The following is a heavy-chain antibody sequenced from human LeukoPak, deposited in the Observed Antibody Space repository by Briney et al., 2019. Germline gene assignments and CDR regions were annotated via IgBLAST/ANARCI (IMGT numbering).Heavy chain of an antibody. V-gene: IGHV3-74*01. D-gene: IGHD6-13*01. CDR2: IDTDGSNT. J-gene: IGHJ4*02. CDR3: ARDWRFIAAAGSLYYFDY. Sequence: GGSLRLSCAASGFTFSSYWIHWVRQAPGKGLVWVSRIDTDGSNTNYADSVKGRFTISRDNAQNTVYLQMNSLRAEDTAVYYCARDWRFIAAAGSLYYFDYWGQGTLVTVSS. CDR1: GFTFSSYW.